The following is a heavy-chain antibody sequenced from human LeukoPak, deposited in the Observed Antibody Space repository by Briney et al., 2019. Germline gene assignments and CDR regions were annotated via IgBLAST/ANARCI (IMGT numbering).Heavy chain of an antibody. J-gene: IGHJ4*02. V-gene: IGHV3-48*03. CDR3: ARDTLVRGLDCFDY. CDR1: GFTFSSYE. CDR2: IATSGGTT. Sequence: GGSLRLSCAASGFTFSSYEMNWVRQAPGKGLEWVAYIATSGGTTYYADSVKGRFTISRDNAKNSLYMQMNSLRAEDTALYYCARDTLVRGLDCFDYWGQGTLVTVSS. D-gene: IGHD3-10*01.